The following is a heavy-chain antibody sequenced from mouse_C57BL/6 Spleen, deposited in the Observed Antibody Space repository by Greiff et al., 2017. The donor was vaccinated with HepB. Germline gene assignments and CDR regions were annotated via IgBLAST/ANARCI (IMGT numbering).Heavy chain of an antibody. CDR1: GYTFTSYW. J-gene: IGHJ1*03. CDR3: ARVGGNWYFDV. D-gene: IGHD2-14*01. Sequence: QVQLQQPGAELVKPGASVKLSCKASGYTFTSYWMQWVKQRPGQGLEWIGEIDPSDSYTNYNQKFKGKATLTVDTSSSTAYMQLSRLTSEDSAVYYCARVGGNWYFDVWGTGTTVTVSS. V-gene: IGHV1-50*01. CDR2: IDPSDSYT.